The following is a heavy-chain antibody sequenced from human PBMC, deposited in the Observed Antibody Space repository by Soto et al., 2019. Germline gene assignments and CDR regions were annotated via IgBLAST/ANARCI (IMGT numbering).Heavy chain of an antibody. Sequence: PGGALRLSCAASGFTINNYGRHWVRQTPGKGLEWVAVISSDGNNKEYGGSAKGRFTISRDNSKNTLYLQMNNLRADDTAVYYCARDWGLDWLLQXRXDSWGQGT. CDR2: ISSDGNNK. V-gene: IGHV3-30*03. D-gene: IGHD3-9*01. J-gene: IGHJ4*02. CDR1: GFTINNYG. CDR3: ARDWGLDWLLQXRXDS.